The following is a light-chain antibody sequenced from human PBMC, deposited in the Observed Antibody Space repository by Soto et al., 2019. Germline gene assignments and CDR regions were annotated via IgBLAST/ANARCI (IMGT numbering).Light chain of an antibody. V-gene: IGLV1-40*01. J-gene: IGLJ2*01. CDR3: QSYDISLSGSRV. Sequence: QAVVTQPPSVSGAPGQRVTISCTGSSSNIGAGYDVHWYQQLPGTAPKLLIYDDINRPSGVPDRFSGSKSGTSASLAITGLQAEDEADYYCQSYDISLSGSRVFGGGTKVTVL. CDR2: DDI. CDR1: SSNIGAGYD.